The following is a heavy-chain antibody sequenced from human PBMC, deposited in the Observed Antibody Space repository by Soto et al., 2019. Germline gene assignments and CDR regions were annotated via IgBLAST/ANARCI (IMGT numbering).Heavy chain of an antibody. CDR1: GFTFSSYS. D-gene: IGHD3-3*01. CDR2: ISSSSSTI. Sequence: GGSLRLSCAASGFTFSSYSMNWVRQAPGKGLEWVSYISSSSSTIYYADSVKGRFTISRDNAKNSLYLQMNSLRDKDTAVYYCARDGGTYYDFWSGYYLFDYWGQGTLVTVSS. CDR3: ARDGGTYYDFWSGYYLFDY. J-gene: IGHJ4*02. V-gene: IGHV3-48*02.